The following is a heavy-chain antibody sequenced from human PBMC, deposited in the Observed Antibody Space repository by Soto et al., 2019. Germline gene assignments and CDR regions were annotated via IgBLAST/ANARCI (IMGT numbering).Heavy chain of an antibody. D-gene: IGHD6-19*01. CDR3: TRHPEGAVAGRMQPFDP. Sequence: GGSLRLSCAASGFTFSGSAMHWVRQASGKGLEWVGRIRSKANSYATAYAASVKGRFTISRDDSKNTAYLQMNSLKTEDTAVYYCTRHPEGAVAGRMQPFDPWGQGTLVTVSS. CDR1: GFTFSGSA. CDR2: IRSKANSYAT. V-gene: IGHV3-73*01. J-gene: IGHJ5*02.